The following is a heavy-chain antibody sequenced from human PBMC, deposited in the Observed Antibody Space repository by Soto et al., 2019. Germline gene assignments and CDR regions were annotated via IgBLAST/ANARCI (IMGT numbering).Heavy chain of an antibody. CDR2: IVPIFGTA. V-gene: IGHV1-69*12. Sequence: QVQLVQSGAEVKKPGSSVKVSCKASGGTFSSYGISGVRQAPGQGLEWMGGIVPIFGTADDAQRFRGRVTITADESTSTAYMELSSLRSEDTAVYYCARGRYSGYDLPDTYYYYNYGMDVWGQGTTVTVSS. J-gene: IGHJ6*02. CDR1: GGTFSSYG. D-gene: IGHD5-12*01. CDR3: ARGRYSGYDLPDTYYYYNYGMDV.